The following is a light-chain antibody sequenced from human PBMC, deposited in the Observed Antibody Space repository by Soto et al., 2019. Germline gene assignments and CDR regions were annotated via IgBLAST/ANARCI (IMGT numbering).Light chain of an antibody. V-gene: IGLV1-44*01. J-gene: IGLJ1*01. CDR1: TSNIGSNT. Sequence: QSALTQPPSASGAPGQRVTISCSGSTSNIGSNTVNWYQQLHGTAPKLRMYSNNQRPSGVPDRFSGSKSGTSAPLAISGLQSEDEADYYCAAWDDSLEGYVFGTGTKVTVL. CDR2: SNN. CDR3: AAWDDSLEGYV.